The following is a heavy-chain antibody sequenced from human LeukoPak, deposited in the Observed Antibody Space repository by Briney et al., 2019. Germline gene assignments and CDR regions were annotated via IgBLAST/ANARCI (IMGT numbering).Heavy chain of an antibody. J-gene: IGHJ5*02. V-gene: IGHV4-61*02. CDR3: AVSAAALFDP. D-gene: IGHD6-6*01. CDR2: IYTSGST. CDR1: GGSISSGSYY. Sequence: KPSQTLSLTCTVSGGSISSGSYYWSWIRQPAGKGLEWIGRIYTSGSTNYNPSLKSRVTISVGTSKNQFSLKLSSVTAADTAVYYCAVSAAALFDPWGQGTLVTVSS.